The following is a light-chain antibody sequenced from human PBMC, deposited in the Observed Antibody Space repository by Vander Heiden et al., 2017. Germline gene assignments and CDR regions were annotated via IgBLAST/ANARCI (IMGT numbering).Light chain of an antibody. V-gene: IGKV1-33*01. CDR2: DAT. CDR1: QDMTYR. CDR3: QQSVIVPFS. Sequence: DIHPTHSPSTLSALIGDRVPITCQASQDMTYRLNWFQQKPGKAPKLLIYDATKLETGVPSRFSGSASGTHFSFIISSLQPEDIGTYDCQQSVIVPFSFGPGTTVDVK. J-gene: IGKJ3*01.